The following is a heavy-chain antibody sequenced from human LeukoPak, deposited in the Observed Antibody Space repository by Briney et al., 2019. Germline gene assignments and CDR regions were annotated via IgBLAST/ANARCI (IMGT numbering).Heavy chain of an antibody. D-gene: IGHD6-6*01. CDR1: GYTFTGYY. CDR2: INPNSGGT. V-gene: IGHV1-2*02. Sequence: ASVKVSCKASGYTFTGYYMHWVRQAPGQGLEWMGWINPNSGGTNYAQKFQGRVTMTRDTSISTAYMELSRLRSDDTAVYYSARDPIAARPPYLIDYWGQGILVTVSS. CDR3: ARDPIAARPPYLIDY. J-gene: IGHJ4*02.